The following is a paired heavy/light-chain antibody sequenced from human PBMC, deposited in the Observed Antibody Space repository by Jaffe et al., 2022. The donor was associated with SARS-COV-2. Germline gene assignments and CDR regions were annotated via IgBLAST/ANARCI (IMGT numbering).Heavy chain of an antibody. Sequence: EVQLLESGGGLVQPGGSLRLSCAASGFTLSSYAMSWVRQAPGKGLEWVSVISGSIGSTHYADSVKGRFTISRDNSKNTLSLQMNSLRAEDTAVYYCGLYYYDSSGSLLKAINYWGQGTLVTVSS. CDR3: GLYYYDSSGSLLKAINY. V-gene: IGHV3-23*01. CDR2: ISGSIGST. D-gene: IGHD3-22*01. CDR1: GFTLSSYA. J-gene: IGHJ4*02.
Light chain of an antibody. V-gene: IGLV1-40*01. Sequence: QSVLTQPPSVSGAPGQRVTISCTGSSSNIGAGYNVHWYQQLPGTAPTLLIFDNSNRPSGVPDRFSGSKSGTSASLAITGLQAEDEADYYCQSYDSSLSGVVFGGGTKLTVL. J-gene: IGLJ2*01. CDR2: DNS. CDR3: QSYDSSLSGVV. CDR1: SSNIGAGYN.